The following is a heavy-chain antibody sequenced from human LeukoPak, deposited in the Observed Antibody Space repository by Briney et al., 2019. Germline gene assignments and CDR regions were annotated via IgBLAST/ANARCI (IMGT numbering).Heavy chain of an antibody. CDR3: ARVAPLKWGNWYFDL. D-gene: IGHD1-26*01. Sequence: ASVKVSCKASGYTFTSYGISWVRQAPGQGLEWMGWISAYNGNTNYAQKLQGRVTMTTDTSTSTAYMELRSLRSDDTAVYYCARVAPLKWGNWYFDLWGRGTLVTVSS. V-gene: IGHV1-18*01. CDR2: ISAYNGNT. CDR1: GYTFTSYG. J-gene: IGHJ2*01.